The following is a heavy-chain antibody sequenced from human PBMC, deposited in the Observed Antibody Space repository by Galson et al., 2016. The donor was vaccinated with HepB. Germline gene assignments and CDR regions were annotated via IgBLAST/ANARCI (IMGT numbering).Heavy chain of an antibody. CDR3: AKSSCGGECYYRMDV. Sequence: SLRLSCAASGFTFSRYSMSWVRQAPGKGLEWVSSISGSGGSTNYADSVKGRFSISRDGSKNTLYLQLNSLRVEDTAVYYCAKSSCGGECYYRMDVWGQGTTVTVS. CDR2: ISGSGGST. J-gene: IGHJ6*02. D-gene: IGHD2-8*02. V-gene: IGHV3-23*01. CDR1: GFTFSRYS.